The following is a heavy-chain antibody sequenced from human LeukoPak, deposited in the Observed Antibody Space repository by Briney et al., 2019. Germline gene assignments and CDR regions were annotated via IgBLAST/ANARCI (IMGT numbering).Heavy chain of an antibody. V-gene: IGHV1-18*01. Sequence: GASVKVSCKASGYTFTNYGISWVRQAPGKGLEWVGWISGHNDNAHYAQKLQDRVTMTRETSTSTVYMELRSLSSDDTAIYFCVRDGNDVMDYWGQGTLVTVSS. CDR2: ISGHNDNA. J-gene: IGHJ4*02. CDR3: VRDGNDVMDY. CDR1: GYTFTNYG. D-gene: IGHD1-1*01.